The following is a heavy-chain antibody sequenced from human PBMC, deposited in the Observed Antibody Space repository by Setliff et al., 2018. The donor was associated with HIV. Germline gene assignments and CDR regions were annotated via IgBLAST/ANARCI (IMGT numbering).Heavy chain of an antibody. J-gene: IGHJ4*02. CDR3: ARQAIFGYYDSSGYLDY. CDR2: IDHSGST. Sequence: SETLSLTCAVYGGSFSGYYWTWIRQPPGKGLEWIGEIDHSGSTNYNPSLKSRVTLSVDTSKNLFSLRLSSVTASDTAVYYCARQAIFGYYDSSGYLDYWGQGTLVTVSS. CDR1: GGSFSGYY. D-gene: IGHD3-22*01. V-gene: IGHV4-34*01.